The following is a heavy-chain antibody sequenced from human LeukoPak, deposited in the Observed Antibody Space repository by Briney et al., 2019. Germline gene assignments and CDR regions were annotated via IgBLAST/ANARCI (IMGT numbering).Heavy chain of an antibody. CDR2: ISGSGGST. V-gene: IGHV3-23*01. CDR1: GFTFSSHA. Sequence: GGSLRLSCAASGFTFSSHAMSWVRQAPGKGLEWVSAISGSGGSTYYADSVKGRFTISRDNSKNTLYLQMNSLRAEDTAVYYCAKDSYSNYANWFGPWGKGTLVTVSS. D-gene: IGHD4-11*01. J-gene: IGHJ5*02. CDR3: AKDSYSNYANWFGP.